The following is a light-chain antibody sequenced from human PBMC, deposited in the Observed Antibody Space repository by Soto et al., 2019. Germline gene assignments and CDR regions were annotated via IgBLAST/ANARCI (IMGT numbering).Light chain of an antibody. CDR2: KAS. CDR3: QQYESYWT. J-gene: IGKJ1*01. V-gene: IGKV1-5*03. CDR1: QSVDRW. Sequence: DIQMTQSPSTLSASVGDRVTITCRASQSVDRWLAWYQQKPGKAPYLLIYKASTLQNGVPSRFSGRGYGTEVTLTVSSRQPDDFATYDCQQYESYWTFGEGTKVDI.